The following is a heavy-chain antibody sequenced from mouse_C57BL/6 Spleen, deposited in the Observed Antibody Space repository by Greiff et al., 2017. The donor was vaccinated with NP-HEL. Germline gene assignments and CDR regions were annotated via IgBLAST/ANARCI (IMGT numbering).Heavy chain of an antibody. D-gene: IGHD3-1*01. V-gene: IGHV1-52*01. Sequence: VQLQQPGAELVRPGSSVKLSCKASGYTFTSYWMHWVKQRPIQGLEWIGNIDPYDSETHYNQKFKDKATLTGDKSSSTAYMQLSSLTSGDSAVYYCARWGLLDYWGQGTTLTVSS. CDR3: ARWGLLDY. CDR1: GYTFTSYW. J-gene: IGHJ2*01. CDR2: IDPYDSET.